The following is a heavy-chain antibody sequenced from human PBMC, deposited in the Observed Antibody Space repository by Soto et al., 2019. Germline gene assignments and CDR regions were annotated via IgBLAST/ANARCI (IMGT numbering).Heavy chain of an antibody. CDR3: ARVGVGYYVFWSGSTYAFDI. J-gene: IGHJ3*02. V-gene: IGHV3-66*01. Sequence: PGVSLRLSFAASGFTVSSNYMSWFRQAPGKGLEWVSVIYSGGSTYYADSVKGRFTISRDNSKNTLYLQMNGLRAEDTAVYYCARVGVGYYVFWSGSTYAFDIWGQGTMVTVSS. D-gene: IGHD3-3*01. CDR2: IYSGGST. CDR1: GFTVSSNY.